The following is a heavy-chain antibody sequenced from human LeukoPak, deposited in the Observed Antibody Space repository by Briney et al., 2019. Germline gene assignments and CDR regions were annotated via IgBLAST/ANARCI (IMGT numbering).Heavy chain of an antibody. D-gene: IGHD3-9*01. CDR1: SGSISNYY. CDR3: ARDREKETEYYDILTGYPHWYFDL. V-gene: IGHV4-4*07. J-gene: IGHJ2*01. Sequence: SETLSLTCTVSSGSISNYYWNWIRQPAGKGLEWIGRIFPSGNTNHNPSLNSRVTMSVDRSKNQFSLNLSSVTAADTAVYYCARDREKETEYYDILTGYPHWYFDLWGRGTLVTVSS. CDR2: IFPSGNT.